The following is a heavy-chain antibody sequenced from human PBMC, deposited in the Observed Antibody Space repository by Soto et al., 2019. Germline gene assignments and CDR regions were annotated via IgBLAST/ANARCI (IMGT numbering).Heavy chain of an antibody. V-gene: IGHV3-11*06. J-gene: IGHJ6*02. CDR3: ARVYCSGGSCDYYYYGMDV. CDR1: GFTFSDYY. D-gene: IGHD2-15*01. CDR2: ISSSSSYT. Sequence: RGSLRLSCAASGFTFSDYYMSWIRQAPGKGLEWVSYISSSSSYTNYADSVKGRFTISRDNAKNSLYLQMNSLRAEDTAVYYCARVYCSGGSCDYYYYGMDVWGQGTTVTVSS.